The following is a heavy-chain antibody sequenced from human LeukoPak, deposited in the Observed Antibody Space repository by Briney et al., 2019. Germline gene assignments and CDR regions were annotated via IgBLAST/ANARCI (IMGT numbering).Heavy chain of an antibody. D-gene: IGHD3-10*01. J-gene: IGHJ6*03. CDR3: AKARSHSRITMVRGVISTEYYYYMDV. Sequence: PGGSLRLSCAASGFTFSSYGMHWVRQAPGKGLEWVAVIWYDGSNKYYADSVKGRFTISRDNSKNTLYLQMNSLRAEDTAVYYCAKARSHSRITMVRGVISTEYYYYMDVWGKGTTVTVSS. CDR1: GFTFSSYG. CDR2: IWYDGSNK. V-gene: IGHV3-33*06.